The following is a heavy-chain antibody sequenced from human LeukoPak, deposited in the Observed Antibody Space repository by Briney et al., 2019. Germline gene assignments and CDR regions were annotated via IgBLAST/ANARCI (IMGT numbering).Heavy chain of an antibody. D-gene: IGHD1-7*01. Sequence: GGSLRLPCAASGFTFSSYAMSWVRQAPGKGLEWVSAISGSGGSTYYADSVKGRFTISRDNSKNTLYLQMNSLRAEDTAVYYCAKDGWVELRYLAYWGQGTLVTVSS. CDR1: GFTFSSYA. CDR2: ISGSGGST. V-gene: IGHV3-23*01. CDR3: AKDGWVELRYLAY. J-gene: IGHJ4*02.